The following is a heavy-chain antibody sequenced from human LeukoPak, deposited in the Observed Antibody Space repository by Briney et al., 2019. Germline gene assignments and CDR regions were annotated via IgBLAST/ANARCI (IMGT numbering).Heavy chain of an antibody. V-gene: IGHV1-3*01. CDR2: INAGNGNT. Sequence: ASVKVSCKASGYTFTSYAMHWVRQAPGQRPEWMGWINAGNGNTKYSQKFQGRVTITRDTSASTAYMELSSLRSEDTAAYYCAREGPDYYFDYWGQGTLVTVSS. CDR3: AREGPDYYFDY. J-gene: IGHJ4*02. CDR1: GYTFTSYA.